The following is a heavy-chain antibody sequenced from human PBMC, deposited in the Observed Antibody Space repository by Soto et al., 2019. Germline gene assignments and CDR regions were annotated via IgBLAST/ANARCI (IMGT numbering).Heavy chain of an antibody. Sequence: EVQLVESGGGLVQPGGSLRLSCAASGFTFSDYWMHWVRQAPGKGLAWISRIEKDGSTTNYADSVKSQFTISRASAKNRLSLEMTRLRVEETAAYFCARGEINYYCEDVWGRGTTVIV. CDR3: ARGEINYYCEDV. CDR2: IEKDGSTT. CDR1: GFTFSDYW. V-gene: IGHV3-74*01. J-gene: IGHJ6*03.